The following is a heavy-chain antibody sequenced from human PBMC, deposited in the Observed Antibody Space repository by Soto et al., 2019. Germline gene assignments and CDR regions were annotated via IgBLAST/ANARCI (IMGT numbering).Heavy chain of an antibody. CDR1: GYTFTSYA. J-gene: IGHJ4*02. CDR2: INAGNGNT. D-gene: IGHD3-9*01. CDR3: ARDRPELRYFDWLPHGLDY. V-gene: IGHV1-3*01. Sequence: VASVKVSCKASGYTFTSYAMHWVRQAPGQRLEWMGWINAGNGNTKYSQKFQGRVTITRDTSASTAYMELSSLRSEDTAVYYCARDRPELRYFDWLPHGLDYWGQGTLVTVSS.